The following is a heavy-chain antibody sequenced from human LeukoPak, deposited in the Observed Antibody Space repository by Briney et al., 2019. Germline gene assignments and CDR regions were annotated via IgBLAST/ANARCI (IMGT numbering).Heavy chain of an antibody. CDR3: AKDGVTMVRGVISRPDY. CDR2: ISGSGGST. Sequence: GGSLRLSCAASGFTFSSYAMSWVRQAPGKGLEWVSGISGSGGSTYYADSVKGRFTISRDNSKNTLYLQMNSLRAEDTAVYYCAKDGVTMVRGVISRPDYWGQGTLVTVSS. V-gene: IGHV3-23*01. CDR1: GFTFSSYA. D-gene: IGHD3-10*01. J-gene: IGHJ4*02.